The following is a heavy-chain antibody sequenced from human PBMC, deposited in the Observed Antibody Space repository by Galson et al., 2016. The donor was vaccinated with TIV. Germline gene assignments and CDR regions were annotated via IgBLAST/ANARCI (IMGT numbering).Heavy chain of an antibody. CDR3: STHAGITIYGLVASGGFDP. CDR1: SGNY. J-gene: IGHJ5*02. D-gene: IGHD3-3*01. CDR2: VYHSGNT. V-gene: IGHV4-38-2*01. Sequence: SGNYWGWIRRPPGKGLEWIASVYHSGNTYSNPSFKSRVTISVDKSKNQFSLKLTSVTAADTAVYYCSTHAGITIYGLVASGGFDPWGQGTLVTVSS.